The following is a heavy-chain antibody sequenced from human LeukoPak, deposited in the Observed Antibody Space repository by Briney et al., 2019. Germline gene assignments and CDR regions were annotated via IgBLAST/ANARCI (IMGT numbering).Heavy chain of an antibody. D-gene: IGHD3-10*01. CDR1: GGSISTYY. Sequence: SETLSLTCTVSGGSISTYYWSWIRQPPGKGLEYIGYIYYSGSTNYNPSLKSRVTISVDTSKNQFSLKLSSVTAADTAVYYCARVTYYYGSGSYRPNYYFDYWGQGTLVTVSS. V-gene: IGHV4-59*08. CDR3: ARVTYYYGSGSYRPNYYFDY. CDR2: IYYSGST. J-gene: IGHJ4*02.